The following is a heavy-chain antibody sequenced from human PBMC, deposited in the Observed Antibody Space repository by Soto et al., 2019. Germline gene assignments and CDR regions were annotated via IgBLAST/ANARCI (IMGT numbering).Heavy chain of an antibody. CDR3: AHIFNSNSGSYRYFDY. J-gene: IGHJ4*02. CDR2: IYWDNDK. D-gene: IGHD3-16*02. CDR1: GFSLSTSGVG. Sequence: PTLVNPTQTLTLTCTFSGFSLSTSGVGVGWIRQPPGKALEWLALIYWDNDKRYSPSLKSRLTITKDTSKYQVVLTMTNMDPVDTATYYCAHIFNSNSGSYRYFDYWGQGTLVTVSS. V-gene: IGHV2-5*02.